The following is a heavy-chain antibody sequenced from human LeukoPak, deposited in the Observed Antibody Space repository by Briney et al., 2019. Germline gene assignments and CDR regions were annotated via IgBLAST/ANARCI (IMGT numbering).Heavy chain of an antibody. V-gene: IGHV1-46*01. Sequence: ASVKVSCKASGYTFTSYYMHWARQAPGQGLEWMGIINPSGGSTSYAQKFQGRVTMTRDTSTSTVYMELSSLRSEDTAVYYCARDPGSSGWPDAFDIWGQGTMVTVSS. CDR2: INPSGGST. CDR3: ARDPGSSGWPDAFDI. CDR1: GYTFTSYY. D-gene: IGHD6-19*01. J-gene: IGHJ3*02.